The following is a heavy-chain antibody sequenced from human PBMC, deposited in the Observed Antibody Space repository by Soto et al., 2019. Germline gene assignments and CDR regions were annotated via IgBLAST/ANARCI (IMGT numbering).Heavy chain of an antibody. V-gene: IGHV3-74*01. CDR2: INPDGSAT. Sequence: GGSLRLSCAASGFTFSSYWMHWVRQAPGKGLVCVSRINPDGSATNYADSVKGRFTISRDNAKNTLYLQMNSLRAEDTAVFYCGRGGSDSPMAPGYWGQGTLVT. CDR3: GRGGSDSPMAPGY. J-gene: IGHJ4*02. D-gene: IGHD5-18*01. CDR1: GFTFSSYW.